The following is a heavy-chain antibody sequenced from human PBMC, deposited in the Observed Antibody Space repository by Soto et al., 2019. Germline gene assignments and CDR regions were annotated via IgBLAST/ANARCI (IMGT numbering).Heavy chain of an antibody. D-gene: IGHD4-4*01. CDR3: ARSSNDTVFYYYYGMDV. Sequence: QVQLVQSGAEVKKPGSSVKVSCKASGGTFSSYAISWVRQAPGQGLEWMGGIIPIFGTANYAQKFQGRVTITADESTSTAYMELSSLRSEDTAVYYCARSSNDTVFYYYYGMDVWGQGTTVTVSS. CDR2: IIPIFGTA. CDR1: GGTFSSYA. J-gene: IGHJ6*02. V-gene: IGHV1-69*01.